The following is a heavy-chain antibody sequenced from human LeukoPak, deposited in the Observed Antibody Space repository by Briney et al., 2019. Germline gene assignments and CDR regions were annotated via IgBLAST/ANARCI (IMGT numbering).Heavy chain of an antibody. V-gene: IGHV1-3*01. D-gene: IGHD1-26*01. CDR1: GYTFTSYA. J-gene: IGHJ4*02. Sequence: ASVKVSCKASGYTFTSYAMHWVRQAPGQRLKWMGWINAGNGNTKYSQKFQGRVAITRDTSASTAYMELSSLRSEDTAVYYCARPYSGSYFGYWGQGTLVTVSS. CDR3: ARPYSGSYFGY. CDR2: INAGNGNT.